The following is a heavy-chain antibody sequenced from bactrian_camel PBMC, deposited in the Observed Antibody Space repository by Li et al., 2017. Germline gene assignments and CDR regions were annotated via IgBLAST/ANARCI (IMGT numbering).Heavy chain of an antibody. CDR1: SISSYC. D-gene: IGHD3*01. CDR3: AADDALMSGDYYKLAVGQETYDYNS. V-gene: IGHV3S28*01. Sequence: QLVESGGGSVQPGGSLRLSCTYSISSYCMGWFRQAPGKERERVATLYTGGGSPCYLESVKGRFTISRDNAKSTLYLQLNDLKPEDTAMFYCAADDALMSGDYYKLAVGQETYDYNSWGRGTQVT. CDR2: LYTGGGSP. J-gene: IGHJ6*01.